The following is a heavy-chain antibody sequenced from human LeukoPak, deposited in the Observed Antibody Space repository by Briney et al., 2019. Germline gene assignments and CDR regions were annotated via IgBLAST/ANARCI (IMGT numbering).Heavy chain of an antibody. CDR3: ARDTRYCSSTSCPIYYYYGMDV. J-gene: IGHJ6*02. Sequence: GGSLRLSCAASGFTFSSYSMNWVRQAPGNGLEWVSSIISSSSYIYYADSVKGRFTISRDNAKNSLYLQMNSLRAEDTAVYYCARDTRYCSSTSCPIYYYYGMDVWGQGTTVTVSS. CDR1: GFTFSSYS. D-gene: IGHD2-2*01. V-gene: IGHV3-21*01. CDR2: IISSSSYI.